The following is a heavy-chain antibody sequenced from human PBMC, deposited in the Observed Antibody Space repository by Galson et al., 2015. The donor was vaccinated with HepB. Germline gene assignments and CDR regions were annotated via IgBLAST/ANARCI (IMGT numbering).Heavy chain of an antibody. D-gene: IGHD3-10*01. CDR1: GFTFSSYG. J-gene: IGHJ4*02. V-gene: IGHV3-33*01. CDR2: IWDDGSNK. CDR3: ARDLNFMVRGLDY. Sequence: SLRLSCAASGFTFSSYGMHWVRQAPGKGLEWVAVIWDDGSNKYYADSVKGRFTISRDNSKNTLYMQMNSLRAEDTAVYYCARDLNFMVRGLDYWGQRTLVTVSS.